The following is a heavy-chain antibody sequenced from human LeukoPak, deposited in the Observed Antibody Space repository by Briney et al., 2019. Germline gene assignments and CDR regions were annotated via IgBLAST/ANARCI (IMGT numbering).Heavy chain of an antibody. CDR3: ARARGFLYYYYMDV. J-gene: IGHJ6*03. Sequence: SETLSLTCTVSGGSINSGGCYWSWIRQPPGKGLEWIGYIYYSGSTNYNPSLKSRVTISVDTSKNQFSLKLSSVTAADTAVYYCARARGFLYYYYMDVWGKGTTVTISS. V-gene: IGHV4-61*08. CDR2: IYYSGST. CDR1: GGSINSGGCY. D-gene: IGHD5-12*01.